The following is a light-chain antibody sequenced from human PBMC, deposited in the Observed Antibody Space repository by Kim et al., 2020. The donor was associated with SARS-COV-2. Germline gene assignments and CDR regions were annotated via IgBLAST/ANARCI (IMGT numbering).Light chain of an antibody. Sequence: EIVLTQSPATLSLSPGERATLSCRANQNVNNYLAWYQQKPGQAPRLLIYDASTRATGIPARFSGSGSGTDFTLTISSLEPEDFAVYYCQQRSNWPPWTFGQGTKVDIK. J-gene: IGKJ1*01. CDR3: QQRSNWPPWT. CDR2: DAS. V-gene: IGKV3-11*01. CDR1: QNVNNY.